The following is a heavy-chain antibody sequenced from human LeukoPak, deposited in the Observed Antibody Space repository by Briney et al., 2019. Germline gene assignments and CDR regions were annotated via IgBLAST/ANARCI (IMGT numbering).Heavy chain of an antibody. CDR1: GFTFSSYR. Sequence: PGGSLRLSCAASGFTFSSYRMNWLRQAPGKGLEWVSFISSSNIYYANSVKGRFTISRDNAKNTLYLQMNSLRAEDTAVYYCARDIQGDDADYWGQGTLVTVSS. V-gene: IGHV3-21*01. CDR2: ISSSNI. CDR3: ARDIQGDDADY. J-gene: IGHJ4*02. D-gene: IGHD2-21*02.